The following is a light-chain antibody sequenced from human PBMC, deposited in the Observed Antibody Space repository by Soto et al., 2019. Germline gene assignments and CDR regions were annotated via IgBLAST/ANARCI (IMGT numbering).Light chain of an antibody. CDR3: QQYSDVPQN. CDR2: WAS. V-gene: IGKV4-1*01. CDR1: QSILYSPNNKNY. J-gene: IGKJ1*01. Sequence: DIVMTQSPDSMAVSLGERATINCKSSQSILYSPNNKNYLAWYQQKPGQPPKLLIYWASTRESGVPDRFSGSGSGTAFTLTISSLQDEDVAVYYCQQYSDVPQNFGHGTKVDIK.